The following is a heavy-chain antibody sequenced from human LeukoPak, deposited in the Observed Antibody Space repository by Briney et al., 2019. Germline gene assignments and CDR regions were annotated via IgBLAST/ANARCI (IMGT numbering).Heavy chain of an antibody. Sequence: PGGSLRLSCAASGFTFSSYRMSWVRQTPGKGLEWLSYITQTGGTIYYADSVKGRFTISRDNAKNSLYLQINSLRAEDTAIYYCARDMRDIVVVPAAIAVEIGPFDYWGQGTLVTVSS. CDR1: GFTFSSYR. D-gene: IGHD2-2*01. V-gene: IGHV3-48*04. CDR3: ARDMRDIVVVPAAIAVEIGPFDY. CDR2: ITQTGGTI. J-gene: IGHJ4*02.